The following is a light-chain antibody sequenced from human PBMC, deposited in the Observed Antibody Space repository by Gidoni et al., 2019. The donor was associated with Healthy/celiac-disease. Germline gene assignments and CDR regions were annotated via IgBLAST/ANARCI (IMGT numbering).Light chain of an antibody. J-gene: IGKJ3*01. V-gene: IGKV1-39*01. CDR3: QQGYSTFIFT. CDR2: AAS. CDR1: QSISSY. Sequence: DIQMPQSPSSLSASVGDRVTITCRASQSISSYLNWYQQKPGKAPKLLIYAASSLQSGVPSRFSGSGSGTDFTLTISSLQPEDFATYYCQQGYSTFIFTFGPGTKVDIK.